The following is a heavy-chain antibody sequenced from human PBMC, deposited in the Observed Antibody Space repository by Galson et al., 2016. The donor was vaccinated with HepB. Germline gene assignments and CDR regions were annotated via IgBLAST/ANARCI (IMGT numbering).Heavy chain of an antibody. D-gene: IGHD3-9*01. CDR3: ARSYEFHDILTGAITTTINWFGP. V-gene: IGHV6-1*01. CDR2: TYYRSKWYY. CDR1: GDSVSSNIAA. J-gene: IGHJ5*02. Sequence: CAISGDSVSSNIAAWRWIRQSPSRGLEWLGRTYYRSKWYYDYAASLKSRITINPDTSKNQFSLQLNSVTPEATAVYYCARSYEFHDILTGAITTTINWFGPWGQGTLVTVSS.